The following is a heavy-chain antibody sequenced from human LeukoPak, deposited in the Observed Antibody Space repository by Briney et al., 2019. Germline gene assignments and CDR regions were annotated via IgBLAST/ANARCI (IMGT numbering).Heavy chain of an antibody. CDR1: GYTFTGYY. CDR3: ARQAVADSPRADFDY. CDR2: INPNNGGT. V-gene: IGHV1-2*02. J-gene: IGHJ4*02. D-gene: IGHD6-19*01. Sequence: ASVKVSCKASGYTFTGYYIHWVRHWVRQAPGQGLEWMGWINPNNGGTNYAQKFQGRVTMTRDTSISTTYMDLSRLRSDDTAVYYCARQAVADSPRADFDYWGQGTLVTVSS.